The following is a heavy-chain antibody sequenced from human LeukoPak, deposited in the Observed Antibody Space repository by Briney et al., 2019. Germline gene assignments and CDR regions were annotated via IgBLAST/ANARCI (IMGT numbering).Heavy chain of an antibody. D-gene: IGHD5-12*01. Sequence: SETLSLTCTISGASISSSTYNWGWIRQPPGKGLEWIGRIYYRGSTLNKPSLKSQVTISVDTSKNQFSLKLNSVTAADTAVYYCARNRKRVYSGYDVDYWGQGTLVTVSS. CDR1: GASISSSTYN. J-gene: IGHJ4*02. CDR2: IYYRGST. CDR3: ARNRKRVYSGYDVDY. V-gene: IGHV4-39*01.